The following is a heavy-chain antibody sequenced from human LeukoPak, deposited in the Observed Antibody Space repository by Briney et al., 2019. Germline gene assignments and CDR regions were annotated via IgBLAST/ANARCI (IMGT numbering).Heavy chain of an antibody. CDR1: GDSASSNSAA. CDR3: ARSSVVVVAATYDTYNWFDP. V-gene: IGHV6-1*01. CDR2: TYYRSKWYN. D-gene: IGHD2-15*01. Sequence: SQTLSLTCAISGDSASSNSAAWNWIRQSPSRGLEWLGRTYYRSKWYNDYAVSVKSRITINPDTSKNQFSLQLNSVTPEDTAVYYCARSSVVVVAATYDTYNWFDPWGQGTLVTVSS. J-gene: IGHJ5*02.